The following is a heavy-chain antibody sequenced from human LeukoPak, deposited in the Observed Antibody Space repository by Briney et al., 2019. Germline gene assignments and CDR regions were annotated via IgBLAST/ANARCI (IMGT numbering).Heavy chain of an antibody. Sequence: PGESLKISCKGSGYSFTSYWIGWVRPMPGKGLEWMGIVYPGDSDTRYSPSFQGQVTISADKSISTAYLQWSSLKASDTAMYYCARPITMIVVVDSSLAFDIWGQGTMVTVSS. D-gene: IGHD3-22*01. CDR2: VYPGDSDT. CDR3: ARPITMIVVVDSSLAFDI. V-gene: IGHV5-51*01. CDR1: GYSFTSYW. J-gene: IGHJ3*02.